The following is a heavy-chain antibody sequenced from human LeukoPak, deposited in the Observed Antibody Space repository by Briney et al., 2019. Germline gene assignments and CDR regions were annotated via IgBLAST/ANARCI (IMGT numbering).Heavy chain of an antibody. Sequence: GGSLRLSCAASGFTFSSYGMHWVRQAPGKGLEWVANIKQDGSEKHYVDSVRGRFTISRDNAKNSLYLQMNSLRAEDTAVYYCARARAGPYYFDYWGQGTLVTVSS. D-gene: IGHD6-13*01. CDR3: ARARAGPYYFDY. CDR1: GFTFSSYG. CDR2: IKQDGSEK. V-gene: IGHV3-7*01. J-gene: IGHJ4*02.